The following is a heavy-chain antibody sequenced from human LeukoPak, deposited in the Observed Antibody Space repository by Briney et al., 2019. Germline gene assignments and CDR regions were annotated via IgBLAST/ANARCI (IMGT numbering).Heavy chain of an antibody. CDR2: IKQDGSEK. V-gene: IGHV3-7*01. CDR1: GFTFSSYW. CDR3: ARANDFWSGYRYYFDY. J-gene: IGHJ4*02. D-gene: IGHD3-3*01. Sequence: QTGGSLRLSCAASGFTFSSYWMSWVRQAPGKGLEWVANIKQDGSEKYYVDSVKGRFTISRDNAKNSLYLQMNSLRAEDTAVYYCARANDFWSGYRYYFDYWGQGTLVTVSS.